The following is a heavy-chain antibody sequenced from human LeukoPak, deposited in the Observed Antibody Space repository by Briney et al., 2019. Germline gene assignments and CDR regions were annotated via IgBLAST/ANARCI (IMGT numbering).Heavy chain of an antibody. CDR3: ARDRYDSVYNWFDP. CDR2: IYSSGST. V-gene: IGHV4-4*07. CDR1: GGSISNSY. D-gene: IGHD3-22*01. J-gene: IGHJ5*02. Sequence: SETLSLTCTVSGGSISNSYWSWIRQPAGKGLERIGRIYSSGSTNYNPSLKSRVTMSVDTSKNQFSPKLTSVTAADTAVYYCARDRYDSVYNWFDPWGQGTLVTVSS.